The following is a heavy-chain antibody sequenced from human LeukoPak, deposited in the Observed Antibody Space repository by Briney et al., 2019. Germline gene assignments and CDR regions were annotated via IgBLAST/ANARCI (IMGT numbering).Heavy chain of an antibody. V-gene: IGHV3-30*03. CDR2: ISYDGSNK. CDR3: AIAYHCSSTSCYEGGTSFDY. D-gene: IGHD2-2*01. CDR1: GFTFSSYG. J-gene: IGHJ4*02. Sequence: PGGSLRLSCAASGFTFSSYGMHWVRQAPGKGLEWVAVISYDGSNKYYADSVKGRFTISRDNSKNTLYLQMNSLRAEDTAVYYCAIAYHCSSTSCYEGGTSFDYWGQGTLVTVSS.